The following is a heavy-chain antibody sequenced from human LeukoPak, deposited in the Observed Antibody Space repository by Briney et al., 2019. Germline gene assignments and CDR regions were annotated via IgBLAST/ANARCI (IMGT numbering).Heavy chain of an antibody. Sequence: GASVKVSCKASGYTFTSYGISWVRQAPGQGLEWMGWISAYNGNTNYAQKLQGRVTMTTDTSTSTAYMELRSLRSDDTAVYYCARESKYDGATSSLGFDYWGQGTLVTVSS. CDR3: ARESKYDGATSSLGFDY. CDR1: GYTFTSYG. V-gene: IGHV1-18*04. CDR2: ISAYNGNT. J-gene: IGHJ4*02. D-gene: IGHD1-26*01.